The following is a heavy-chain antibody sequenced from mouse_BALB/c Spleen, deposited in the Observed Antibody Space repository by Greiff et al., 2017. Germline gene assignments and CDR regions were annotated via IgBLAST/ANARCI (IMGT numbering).Heavy chain of an antibody. D-gene: IGHD2-2*01. Sequence: EVKLMESGGGLVQPGGSRKLSCAASGFTFSSFGMHWVRQAPEKGLEWVAYISSGSSTIYYADTVKGRFTISRDNPKNTLFLQMTSLRSEDTAMYYCARRGYYGYDDYAMDYWGQGTSVTVSS. V-gene: IGHV5-17*02. CDR2: ISSGSSTI. CDR1: GFTFSSFG. J-gene: IGHJ4*01. CDR3: ARRGYYGYDDYAMDY.